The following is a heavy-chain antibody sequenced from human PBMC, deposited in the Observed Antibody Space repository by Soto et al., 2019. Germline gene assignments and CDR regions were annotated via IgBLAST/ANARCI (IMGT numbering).Heavy chain of an antibody. D-gene: IGHD2-15*01. CDR3: ARDQYCSVSSCFGYPDV. J-gene: IGHJ6*04. V-gene: IGHV1-69*08. Sequence: QVHLVQSGATVKRPGSSVRVSCQASGDTFSTHTITWVRQAPGQGLEWVGRIIPALGITTYAQRFQGRVTISAVRSTSTAYMVLSSLTSDDTALYYCARDQYCSVSSCFGYPDVWGGGTAVIVSS. CDR1: GDTFSTHT. CDR2: IIPALGIT.